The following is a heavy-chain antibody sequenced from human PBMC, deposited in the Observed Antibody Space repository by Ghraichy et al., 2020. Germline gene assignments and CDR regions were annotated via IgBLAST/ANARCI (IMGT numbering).Heavy chain of an antibody. D-gene: IGHD2-15*01. V-gene: IGHV2-5*02. CDR1: GFSLSTVGVS. CDR3: ARLFYHGGSRYFQY. CDR2: IYWDDEK. J-gene: IGHJ1*01. Sequence: SGPTLVKPTQALTLTCTFSGFSLSTVGVSVGWVRQPPGEALEWLALIYWDDEKRYSPSLESRLTITKDTSRNQVVLTLPNVDPVDTATYYCARLFYHGGSRYFQYWRQGTLVTVSS.